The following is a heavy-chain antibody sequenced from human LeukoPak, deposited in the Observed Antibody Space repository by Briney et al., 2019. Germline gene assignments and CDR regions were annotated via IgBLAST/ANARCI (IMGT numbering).Heavy chain of an antibody. CDR3: ARQFRDSSGYYSYYFDY. CDR2: IYPGDSDT. D-gene: IGHD3-22*01. Sequence: PEESLKISCKGSGYSFTTYWIGWVRQMPGRGLEWMGIIYPGDSDTRYSPSFQGQVTISADKSISTAYLQWSSLKASDTAMYYCARQFRDSSGYYSYYFDYWGQGTLVTVSS. CDR1: GYSFTTYW. J-gene: IGHJ4*02. V-gene: IGHV5-51*01.